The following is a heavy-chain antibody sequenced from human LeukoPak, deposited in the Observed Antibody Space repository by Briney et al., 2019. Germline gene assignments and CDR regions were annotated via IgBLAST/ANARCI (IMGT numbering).Heavy chain of an antibody. CDR2: IYHSGST. J-gene: IGHJ6*03. CDR1: GYSISSGYY. Sequence: SETLSLTCAVSGYSISSGYYWGWIRQPPGKGLEWMGSIYHSGSTYYNPSLKSRVTISVDTSKNQFSLKLSSVTAADTAVYYCARHNYCSSTSCFHMGVWGKGTTVTVSS. CDR3: ARHNYCSSTSCFHMGV. V-gene: IGHV4-38-2*01. D-gene: IGHD2-2*01.